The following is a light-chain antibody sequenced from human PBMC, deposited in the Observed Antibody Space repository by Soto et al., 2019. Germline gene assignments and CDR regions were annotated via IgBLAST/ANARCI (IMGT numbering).Light chain of an antibody. J-gene: IGKJ4*01. V-gene: IGKV3-20*01. CDR1: QSVSSNY. CDR2: GAS. CDR3: QQYGSSPLT. Sequence: EIVLTQSPGTLSLSPGERATLSCRASQSVSSNYLAWYQQKPGQAPRLLIYGASSRATGIPDRFRGSGSGTDSTLTSSRLEPEDFAEYHCQQYGSSPLTFGGGTKVEIK.